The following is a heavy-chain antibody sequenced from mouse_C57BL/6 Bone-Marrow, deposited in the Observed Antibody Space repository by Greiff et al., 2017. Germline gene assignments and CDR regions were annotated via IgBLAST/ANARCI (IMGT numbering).Heavy chain of an antibody. V-gene: IGHV1-53*01. D-gene: IGHD2-3*01. J-gene: IGHJ3*01. CDR1: GYTFTSYW. CDR2: INPSNGGT. CDR3: ASGNDGYYVTFLFAY. Sequence: QVQLQQSGTELVKPGASVKLSCKASGYTFTSYWMHWVKQRPGQGLEWIGNINPSNGGTNYNEKFKSKATLTVDKSSSTAYMQLSSLTSEDSAVYYCASGNDGYYVTFLFAYWGQGTLVTVSA.